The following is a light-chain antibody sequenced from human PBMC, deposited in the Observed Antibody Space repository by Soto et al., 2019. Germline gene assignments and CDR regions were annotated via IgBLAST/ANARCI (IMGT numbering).Light chain of an antibody. J-gene: IGKJ1*01. V-gene: IGKV3D-7*01. CDR3: LQDHDDSWT. CDR1: QRVGSNY. Sequence: PGERATLSCRASQRVGSNYLAWYQQKPGQPPGLLIYDASTRATGVPARFRGSRSGTEFTLTVSSLQPEDFATYYCLQDHDDSWTFGQGTKVDIK. CDR2: DAS.